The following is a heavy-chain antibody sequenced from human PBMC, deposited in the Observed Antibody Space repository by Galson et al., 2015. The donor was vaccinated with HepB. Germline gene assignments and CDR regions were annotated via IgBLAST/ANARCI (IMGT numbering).Heavy chain of an antibody. CDR3: ARGGTWLLNPKEYGFDY. D-gene: IGHD5-12*01. Sequence: SVKVSCKASGYTFTSYDINWVRQATGQGLEWMGWMNPNSGNTGYAQKFQGRVTMTRNTSISTAYMELSSLRSEDTAVYYCARGGTWLLNPKEYGFDYWGQGTLVTVSS. CDR1: GYTFTSYD. J-gene: IGHJ4*02. CDR2: MNPNSGNT. V-gene: IGHV1-8*01.